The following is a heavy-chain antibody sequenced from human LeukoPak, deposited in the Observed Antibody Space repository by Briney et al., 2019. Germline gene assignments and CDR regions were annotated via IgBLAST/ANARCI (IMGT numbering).Heavy chain of an antibody. Sequence: GRSLRLSCAASGFTFSSYAMHWVRQAPGKGLVWVSRIDNGGTTTLYADSVRGRFTISRDNSKNTLYLQMNSLRAEDTAVYYCAKEQQLVGGFDYWGQGTLVTVSS. D-gene: IGHD6-13*01. CDR2: IDNGGTTT. CDR1: GFTFSSYA. V-gene: IGHV3-23*03. CDR3: AKEQQLVGGFDY. J-gene: IGHJ4*02.